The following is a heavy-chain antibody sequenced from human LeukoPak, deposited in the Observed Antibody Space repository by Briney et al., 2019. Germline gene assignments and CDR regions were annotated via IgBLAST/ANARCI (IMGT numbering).Heavy chain of an antibody. CDR2: IKSKTDGGTT. Sequence: GGSLRLSCAASGFTFSNAWMSWVRQAPGRRLEWFGRIKSKTDGGTTDYAAPVKGRFTISRDDSKNTLYLQMNSLKTEDTAVYYCTTDVGYCSSTSCLYFDYWGQGTLVTVSS. V-gene: IGHV3-15*01. CDR3: TTDVGYCSSTSCLYFDY. J-gene: IGHJ4*02. D-gene: IGHD2-2*01. CDR1: GFTFSNAW.